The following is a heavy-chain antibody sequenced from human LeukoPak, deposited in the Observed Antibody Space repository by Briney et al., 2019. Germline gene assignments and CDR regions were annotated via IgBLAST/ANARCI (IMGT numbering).Heavy chain of an antibody. D-gene: IGHD3-22*01. CDR1: GFTVSSNY. V-gene: IGHV3-53*01. J-gene: IGHJ6*02. CDR2: IYSGGST. Sequence: GGSLRLSCAASGFTVSSNYMSWVRQAPGKGLEWVSAIYSGGSTYYADSVKGRFTISRDNSKNTLYLQMNSLRAEDTAVYHCARDGYDSSGYYYPYGMDVWGQGTTVTVSS. CDR3: ARDGYDSSGYYYPYGMDV.